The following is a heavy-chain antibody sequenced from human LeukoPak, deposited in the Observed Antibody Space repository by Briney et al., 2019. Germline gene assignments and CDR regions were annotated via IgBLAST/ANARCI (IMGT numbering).Heavy chain of an antibody. Sequence: PSETLSLTCTVSGGSVSSGSYYWSWIRQPPGKGLEWIGYIYYSGSTNYNPSLKSRVSISVDTSKNQFSLNPRSVTAADTAVYYCARLDVNWFDPWGQGTLVTVSS. V-gene: IGHV4-61*01. D-gene: IGHD1-1*01. CDR2: IYYSGST. CDR3: ARLDVNWFDP. J-gene: IGHJ5*02. CDR1: GGSVSSGSYY.